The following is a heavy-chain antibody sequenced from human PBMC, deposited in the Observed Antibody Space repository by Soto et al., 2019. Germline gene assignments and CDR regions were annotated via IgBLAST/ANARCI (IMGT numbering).Heavy chain of an antibody. CDR3: XXXXXYGSGSYSPYGMDV. V-gene: IGHV1-69*01. Sequence: QVQLVQSGAEVKKPGSSVKVSCKTSGVSFNNNGIGWVRQAPGHGLEWMGGVSPTFRTSNYARKFQGRIAITXXXXXXXXXXXXXXXXXXXXXXXXXXXXXXYGSGSYSPYGMDVWGQGTTVTVSS. D-gene: IGHD3-10*01. J-gene: IGHJ6*02. CDR1: GVSFNNNG. CDR2: VSPTFRTS.